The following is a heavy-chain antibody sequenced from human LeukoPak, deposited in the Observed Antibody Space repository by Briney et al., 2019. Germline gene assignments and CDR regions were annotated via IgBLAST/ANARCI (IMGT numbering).Heavy chain of an antibody. CDR1: GFTFSDYY. CDR3: ASGGYSGYGPRGYFDY. Sequence: GGSLRLSCAASGFTFSDYYMSWIRQAPGKGLEWVSYISSSGSTIYYADSVKGRFTISRDNSKNTLYLQMNSLRAEDTAVYYCASGGYSGYGPRGYFDYWGQGTLVTVSS. CDR2: ISSSGSTI. J-gene: IGHJ4*02. D-gene: IGHD5-12*01. V-gene: IGHV3-11*04.